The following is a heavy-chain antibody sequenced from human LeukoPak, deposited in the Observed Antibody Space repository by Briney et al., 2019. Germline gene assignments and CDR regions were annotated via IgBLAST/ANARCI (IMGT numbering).Heavy chain of an antibody. D-gene: IGHD4/OR15-4a*01. Sequence: SETRSLTCTVTGGSISSYYWSWIRQPAEKGREWIGHIYTSGTPNYTPSLNSQVTMSVDTSKNQFSLKPSSVTAADTAVYYCANTMKSYGARNDAFDIWGQGTMVTVSS. CDR1: GGSISSYY. J-gene: IGHJ3*02. V-gene: IGHV4-4*07. CDR3: ANTMKSYGARNDAFDI. CDR2: IYTSGTP.